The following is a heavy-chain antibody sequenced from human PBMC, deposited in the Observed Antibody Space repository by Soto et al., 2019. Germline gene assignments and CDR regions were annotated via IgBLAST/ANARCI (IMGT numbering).Heavy chain of an antibody. V-gene: IGHV4-31*03. CDR1: GGSISSGGYY. Sequence: SETLSLTCTVSGGSISSGGYYWSWIRQHPGKGLEWIGYIYYSGSTYYNPSLKSRVTISVDTSKNQFSLKLSSVTAADAAVYYCARAPRIMITFGGDSANWFDPWGQGTLVTVSS. CDR3: ARAPRIMITFGGDSANWFDP. CDR2: IYYSGST. D-gene: IGHD3-16*01. J-gene: IGHJ5*02.